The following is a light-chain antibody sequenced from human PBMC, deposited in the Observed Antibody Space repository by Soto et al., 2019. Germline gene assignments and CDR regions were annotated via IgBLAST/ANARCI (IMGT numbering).Light chain of an antibody. CDR2: DAS. Sequence: EIVLTQSPATLSLSAGERATLSCRASQSVVTYLAWYQHKPGQAPRLLIYDASNRATGIQARFSGSGSGTDFTLSIRSLDPEDFAVYYCQQRSTWPLTFGGGTKVEIK. CDR3: QQRSTWPLT. J-gene: IGKJ4*01. V-gene: IGKV3-11*01. CDR1: QSVVTY.